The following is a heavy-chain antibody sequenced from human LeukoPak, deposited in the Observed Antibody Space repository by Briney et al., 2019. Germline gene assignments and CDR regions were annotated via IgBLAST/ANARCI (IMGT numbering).Heavy chain of an antibody. Sequence: SQTLSLTCTVSGGSISSDGYYWTWIRQPPGKGLEWIGYISYSGSTNYNPSLKSRITMSLDTSKNQFSLKLSSETAADTAVYYCARDRYGRPVDYWGQGTLVTVSS. J-gene: IGHJ4*02. CDR3: ARDRYGRPVDY. CDR1: GGSISSDGYY. D-gene: IGHD5-18*01. CDR2: ISYSGST. V-gene: IGHV4-30-4*01.